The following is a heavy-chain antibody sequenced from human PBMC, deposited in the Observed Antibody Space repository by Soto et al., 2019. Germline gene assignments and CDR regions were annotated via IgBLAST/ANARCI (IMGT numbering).Heavy chain of an antibody. Sequence: GGSLRLSCAASGFDVSNTYMSWVRHAPGKGLDWVSIIYSGGATYYADSVKGRFTISRDNSKNTLYLQMNSLRAEDTALYYCARVSKGTIYSPHAFDVWGQGTMVTVSS. D-gene: IGHD1-7*01. CDR2: IYSGGAT. J-gene: IGHJ3*01. V-gene: IGHV3-53*01. CDR1: GFDVSNTY. CDR3: ARVSKGTIYSPHAFDV.